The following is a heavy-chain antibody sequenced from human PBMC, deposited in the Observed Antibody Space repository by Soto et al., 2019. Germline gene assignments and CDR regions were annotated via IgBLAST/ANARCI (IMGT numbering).Heavy chain of an antibody. Sequence: PGGSLRLSCAASGFTFSSYSMNWVRQAPGKGLEWVSYISSSSSTIYYADSVKGRFTISRDNAKNSLYLQMNSLRDEDTAVYYCARDYTHSSSYYYYGMDVWGQGTTVTVSS. D-gene: IGHD6-13*01. CDR3: ARDYTHSSSYYYYGMDV. CDR2: ISSSSSTI. CDR1: GFTFSSYS. V-gene: IGHV3-48*02. J-gene: IGHJ6*02.